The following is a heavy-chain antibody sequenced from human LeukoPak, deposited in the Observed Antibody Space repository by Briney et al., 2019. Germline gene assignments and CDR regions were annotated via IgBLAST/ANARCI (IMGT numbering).Heavy chain of an antibody. D-gene: IGHD5-18*01. CDR2: ISGSGGST. CDR1: GFTFSNYG. CDR3: AKVRIQLWLYDY. J-gene: IGHJ4*02. V-gene: IGHV3-23*01. Sequence: GGSLRLSCAASGFTFSNYGMSWVRQAPGKGLEWVSAISGSGGSTYYADSVKGRFTISRDNSKNTLYLQMNSLRAEDTAVYYCAKVRIQLWLYDYWGQGTLVTVSS.